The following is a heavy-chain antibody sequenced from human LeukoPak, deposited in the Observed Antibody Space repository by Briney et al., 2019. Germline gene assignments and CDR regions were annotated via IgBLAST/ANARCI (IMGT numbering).Heavy chain of an antibody. J-gene: IGHJ6*03. D-gene: IGHD3-16*02. CDR1: GYTFTSYD. CDR3: ARDRHSTPYYYMDV. V-gene: IGHV1-8*01. Sequence: GASVKVSCKASGYTFTSYDINWVRQATGQGLEWMGWMNPNSGNTGYAQKFQGRVTITADESTSTAYMELSSLRSEDTAVYYCARDRHSTPYYYMDVWGKGTTVTVSS. CDR2: MNPNSGNT.